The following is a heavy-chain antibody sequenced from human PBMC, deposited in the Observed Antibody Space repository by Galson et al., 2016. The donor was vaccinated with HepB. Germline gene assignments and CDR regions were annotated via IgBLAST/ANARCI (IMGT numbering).Heavy chain of an antibody. CDR1: GYTFTSYD. Sequence: SVKVSCKASGYTFTSYDINWVRQAPGQGLEWMGWISAYNGNTNYAHKFQERVTLTTDTSTSTAYMDLRSLRFDDTAIYYCARDAGGEENSYYYYGMDVWGQGTTVTVSS. CDR3: ARDAGGEENSYYYYGMDV. CDR2: ISAYNGNT. D-gene: IGHD1-1*01. V-gene: IGHV1-18*01. J-gene: IGHJ6*02.